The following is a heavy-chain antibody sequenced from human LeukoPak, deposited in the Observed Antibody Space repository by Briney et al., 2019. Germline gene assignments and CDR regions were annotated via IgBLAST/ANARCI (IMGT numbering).Heavy chain of an antibody. Sequence: GGSLRLSCSASGFTFSSYAMHGVRQAPGKGLEYVSAISTNGGSTYYADSVKARFTISRDNSKNTLYLQMSSLRPEDTAVYYCHLPSDAFDIWGQGTMVTVSS. V-gene: IGHV3-64D*06. CDR1: GFTFSSYA. D-gene: IGHD3-3*02. CDR3: HLPSDAFDI. CDR2: ISTNGGST. J-gene: IGHJ3*02.